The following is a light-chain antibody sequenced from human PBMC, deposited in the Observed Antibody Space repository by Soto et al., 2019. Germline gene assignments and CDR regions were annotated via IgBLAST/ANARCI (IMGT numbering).Light chain of an antibody. CDR2: GNS. J-gene: IGLJ2*01. V-gene: IGLV1-40*01. CDR3: QSYDSSLRVV. Sequence: QSVLTQPPSVSGAPGQRVTISCTGSSSNIGAGYDVHWYQQLPGTAPKLLIYGNSNRPSGVPYRFSGSKSGTSASLAITGLQAEDEADYYCQSYDSSLRVVFGGGTKLTVL. CDR1: SSNIGAGYD.